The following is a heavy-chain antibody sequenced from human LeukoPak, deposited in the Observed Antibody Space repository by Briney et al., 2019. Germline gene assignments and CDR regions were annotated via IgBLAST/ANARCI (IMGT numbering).Heavy chain of an antibody. J-gene: IGHJ4*02. D-gene: IGHD6-13*01. V-gene: IGHV3-66*01. CDR1: GFTVSSNY. Sequence: PGGSLRLSCAASGFTVSSNYMSWVRQAPGKGLEWVSVIYSGGSTYYADSVKGRFTISRDNSKNTLYLQMSSLRAEDTAVYYCAREAAAGSEYYFDYWGQGTLVTVSS. CDR3: AREAAAGSEYYFDY. CDR2: IYSGGST.